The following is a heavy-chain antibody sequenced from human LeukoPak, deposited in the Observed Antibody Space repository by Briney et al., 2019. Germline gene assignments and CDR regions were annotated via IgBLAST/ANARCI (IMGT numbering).Heavy chain of an antibody. CDR3: ARVRPPRWLRSGYYFDY. CDR1: GGSISSGGYY. CDR2: IYYSGST. V-gene: IGHV4-31*03. Sequence: PSETLSLTCTVSGGSISSGGYYWSWIRQHPGKGLEWIGYIYYSGSTYYNPSLKSRVTISVDTSKNQFSLKLSSVTAADTAVYYCARVRPPRWLRSGYYFDYWGQGTLVTVSS. D-gene: IGHD5-12*01. J-gene: IGHJ4*02.